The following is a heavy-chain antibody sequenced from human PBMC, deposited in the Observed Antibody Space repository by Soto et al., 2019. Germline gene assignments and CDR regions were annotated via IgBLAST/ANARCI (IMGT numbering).Heavy chain of an antibody. J-gene: IGHJ6*02. CDR3: ARDRGYSSCWYLDV. CDR1: GGSISSPGYY. CDR2: IYYSGGT. D-gene: IGHD6-19*01. V-gene: IGHV4-31*11. Sequence: PSETLSLTCAVSGGSISSPGYYWTWIRQHPGKGLEWIGYIYYSGGTSYNPSLNSRLAISVDTSKNHFSLKLSSVTAADTAVYYCARDRGYSSCWYLDVCGQGTPVTVSS.